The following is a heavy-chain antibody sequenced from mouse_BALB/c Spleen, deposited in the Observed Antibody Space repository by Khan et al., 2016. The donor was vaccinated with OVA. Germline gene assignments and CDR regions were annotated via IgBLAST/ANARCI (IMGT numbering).Heavy chain of an antibody. V-gene: IGHV3-1*02. CDR2: IHYSGST. D-gene: IGHD1-1*01. J-gene: IGHJ1*01. Sequence: QLEESGPDLVKPSQSLSLTCTVTGYSITSGYSWHWIRQFPGNKLEWMGYIHYSGSTNYNPSLKSRLSITRDTSKNQFFLQLNSVTTEDTATYYCARSVTTVVAYWYFDVWGAGTTVTISS. CDR1: GYSITSGYS. CDR3: ARSVTTVVAYWYFDV.